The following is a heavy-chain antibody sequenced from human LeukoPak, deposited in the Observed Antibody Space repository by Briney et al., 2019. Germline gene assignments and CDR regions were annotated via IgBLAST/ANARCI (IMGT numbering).Heavy chain of an antibody. D-gene: IGHD6-19*01. Sequence: PGGSLRLSCAASGFTFSSYEMNWVRQAPGKGLEWVSYISSSGSTIYYADSVKGRFTISRDNAKNLLYLQMNSLRAEDTAVYYCAGVGGSGAGYYYYYMDVWGKGTTVTVSS. CDR3: AGVGGSGAGYYYYYMDV. J-gene: IGHJ6*03. CDR1: GFTFSSYE. CDR2: ISSSGSTI. V-gene: IGHV3-48*03.